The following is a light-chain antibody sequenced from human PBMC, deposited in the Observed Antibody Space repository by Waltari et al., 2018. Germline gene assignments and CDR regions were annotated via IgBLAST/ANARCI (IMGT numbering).Light chain of an antibody. Sequence: DLVLTQSPLSLPVPPEAPASISCSSSQSLLNSPRFHYLDWYLHRPGQSPQLLIYLGSHRAPGVPDRFSGSASGTDFTLRISRVEAEDVGVYYCMQALQTPWAFGQGTKVEI. CDR3: MQALQTPWA. CDR2: LGS. V-gene: IGKV2-28*01. CDR1: QSLLNSPRFHY. J-gene: IGKJ1*01.